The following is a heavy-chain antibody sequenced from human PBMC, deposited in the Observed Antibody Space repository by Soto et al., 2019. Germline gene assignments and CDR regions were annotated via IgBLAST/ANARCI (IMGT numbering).Heavy chain of an antibody. Sequence: PSETLSLTCTVSGGSVSSGSYYWSWIRQPPGKGLEWIGYIYYSGSTNYNPSLKSRVTISVDTSKNQFSLKLSSVTAADTAVYYCARGRYYGDYRYFDYWGQGTLVTVSS. CDR2: IYYSGST. J-gene: IGHJ4*02. V-gene: IGHV4-61*01. D-gene: IGHD4-17*01. CDR3: ARGRYYGDYRYFDY. CDR1: GGSVSSGSYY.